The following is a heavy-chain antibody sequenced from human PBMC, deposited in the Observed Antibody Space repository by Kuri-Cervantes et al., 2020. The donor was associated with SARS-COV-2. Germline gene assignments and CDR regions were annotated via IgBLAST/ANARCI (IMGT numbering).Heavy chain of an antibody. Sequence: GSLRLSCTVSGGSISSSSYYWGWIRQPPGKGLEWIGSIYYSGSTYYNPSLKSRVTISVDTSKNQFSLKLSSVTAADTAVYYCARAYDYAPTNFDYWGQGTLVTVSS. J-gene: IGHJ4*02. CDR3: ARAYDYAPTNFDY. CDR1: GGSISSSSYY. D-gene: IGHD3-16*01. CDR2: IYYSGST. V-gene: IGHV4-39*01.